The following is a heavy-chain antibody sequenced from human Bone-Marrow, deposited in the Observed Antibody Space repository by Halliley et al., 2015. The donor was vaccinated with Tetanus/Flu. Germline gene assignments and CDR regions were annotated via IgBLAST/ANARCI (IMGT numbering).Heavy chain of an antibody. CDR3: ARDLTWGYFDY. Sequence: QLAQSGAEVKKPGASVRVSCKASGYTFTTFAISWVRQAPGQGLEWMGRINTYNGDTKFAQGLQGRVTMTTDTSTSTAYMELRSLRSDDTAIYYCARDLTWGYFDYWGQGILVTVSS. CDR1: GYTFTTFA. CDR2: INTYNGDT. J-gene: IGHJ4*02. V-gene: IGHV1-18*01. D-gene: IGHD1-26*01.